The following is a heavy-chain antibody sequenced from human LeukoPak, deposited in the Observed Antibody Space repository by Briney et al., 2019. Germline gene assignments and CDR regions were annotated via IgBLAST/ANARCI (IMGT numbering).Heavy chain of an antibody. CDR1: GGSIITYY. CDR2: IYSSGRT. D-gene: IGHD4-17*01. Sequence: SETLSLTCTVSGGSIITYYWSWIRQPAGKGLEWIGRIYSSGRTNYHPPLESRVTMSVDTSKNQFSLNLTSVTAADTAVYYCARAYGDLYFVYWGQGTLVTVSS. V-gene: IGHV4-4*07. J-gene: IGHJ4*02. CDR3: ARAYGDLYFVY.